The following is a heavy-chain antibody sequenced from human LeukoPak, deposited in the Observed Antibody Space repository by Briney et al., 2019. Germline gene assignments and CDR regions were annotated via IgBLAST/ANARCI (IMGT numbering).Heavy chain of an antibody. J-gene: IGHJ3*02. Sequence: GGSLRLSCAASGFTFSSYWMSWVRQAPGKGLEWVANIKQDGSEKYYVDSVKGRFTISRDNAKNSLYLQMNRLRAEDTAVYYCAREMYYYDHGAFDIWGQGTMVTVSS. CDR1: GFTFSSYW. CDR2: IKQDGSEK. CDR3: AREMYYYDHGAFDI. V-gene: IGHV3-7*01. D-gene: IGHD3-22*01.